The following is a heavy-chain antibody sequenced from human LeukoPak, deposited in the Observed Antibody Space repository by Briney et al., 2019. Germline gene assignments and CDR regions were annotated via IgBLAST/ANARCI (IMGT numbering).Heavy chain of an antibody. J-gene: IGHJ4*02. CDR3: AKEGSSGSPFYFDY. CDR1: GFTFSSYA. D-gene: IGHD6-19*01. V-gene: IGHV3-23*01. CDR2: LSGSGDNT. Sequence: GGSLRLSCAASGFTFSSYAMSWVRQAPGKGLEWVSALSGSGDNTYYADSVKDRFTISRDSSKNTLYLQMNSLRAEDTAVYYCAKEGSSGSPFYFDYWGQGTLVTVSS.